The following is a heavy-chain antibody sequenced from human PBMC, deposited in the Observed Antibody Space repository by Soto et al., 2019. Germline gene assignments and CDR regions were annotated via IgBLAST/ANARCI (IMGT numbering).Heavy chain of an antibody. V-gene: IGHV1-2*02. Sequence: ASVKVSCKASGYTFTGYYMHWVRQAPGQGLEWMGWVNPNSGGTNYAQKFQGRVTMTRDTSISTAYMELSRLRSDDTAVYYCARCYYDSSPFKHWGQGTLVTVSS. CDR2: VNPNSGGT. CDR1: GYTFTGYY. J-gene: IGHJ1*01. CDR3: ARCYYDSSPFKH. D-gene: IGHD3-22*01.